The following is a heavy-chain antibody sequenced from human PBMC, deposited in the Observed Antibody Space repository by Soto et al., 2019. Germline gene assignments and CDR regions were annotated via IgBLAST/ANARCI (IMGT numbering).Heavy chain of an antibody. CDR2: IDPSDSYT. Sequence: PGESLKISCKGSGYSFTTSWITWVRQMPGKGLVWMGRIDPSDSYTSYNPSFQGHVTVSTDKSISTAYLQWNSLKASDTAMYYCARHALEITGAFDIWGQGTMVTVSS. V-gene: IGHV5-10-1*01. D-gene: IGHD2-8*02. J-gene: IGHJ3*02. CDR3: ARHALEITGAFDI. CDR1: GYSFTTSW.